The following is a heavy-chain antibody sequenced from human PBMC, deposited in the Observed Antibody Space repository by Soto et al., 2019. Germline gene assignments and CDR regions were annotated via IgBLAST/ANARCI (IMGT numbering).Heavy chain of an antibody. D-gene: IGHD2-2*01. J-gene: IGHJ6*03. CDR3: ARTAPVDCSSTSCYDYYYYMDV. V-gene: IGHV1-69*02. Sequence: QVQLVQSGAEVKKPGSSVKVSCKASGGTFSSYTISWVRQAPGQGLEWMGRIIPILGIANYAQKFQGRVTIPADQSTSTAYMELSSRRSEDRAVYYCARTAPVDCSSTSCYDYYYYMDVWGKGTTVTVSS. CDR1: GGTFSSYT. CDR2: IIPILGIA.